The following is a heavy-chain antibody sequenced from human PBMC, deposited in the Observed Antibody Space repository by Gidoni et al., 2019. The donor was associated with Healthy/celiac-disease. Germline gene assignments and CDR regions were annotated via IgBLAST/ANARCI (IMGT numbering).Heavy chain of an antibody. J-gene: IGHJ4*02. CDR2: ISSSSSYI. D-gene: IGHD7-27*01. CDR1: GFTFSSYS. V-gene: IGHV3-21*01. Sequence: VESGGGLVKPGGSLRLSCAASGFTFSSYSMNWVRQAPGKGLEWVSSISSSSSYIYYADSVKGRFTISRDNAKNSRYLQMNSLRAEDTAVYYCARAQVPLTYYFDYWGQGTLVTVSS. CDR3: ARAQVPLTYYFDY.